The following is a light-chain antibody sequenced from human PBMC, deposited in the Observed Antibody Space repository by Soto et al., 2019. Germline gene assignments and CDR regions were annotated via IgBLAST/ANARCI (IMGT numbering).Light chain of an antibody. CDR2: GAS. CDR1: QGIGNA. J-gene: IGKJ1*01. Sequence: AINMRPTLYSKTAYVGHIVTISCRSSQGIGNALGWYQQKPGKPPKVLIYGASNLQSGVPSRFRGGGCGTHFTFTISNLQPEDIATYHCQQYDNLPPTWTFGQGTKVDIK. CDR3: QQYDNLPPTWT. V-gene: IGKV1-6*01.